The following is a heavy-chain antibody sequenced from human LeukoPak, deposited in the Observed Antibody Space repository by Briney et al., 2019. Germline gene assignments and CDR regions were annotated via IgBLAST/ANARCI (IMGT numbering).Heavy chain of an antibody. Sequence: GRSLRPSCAASGFTFSTYGMHWVRQAPGKGLEWVAVIWYDGSSKYYADSVKGRFTISRDKSKNTLYLEMNSLRAEDTAVYYCARDLYQLAGPDYWGQGTLVTVSS. V-gene: IGHV3-33*01. CDR2: IWYDGSSK. J-gene: IGHJ4*02. CDR1: GFTFSTYG. CDR3: ARDLYQLAGPDY. D-gene: IGHD2-8*01.